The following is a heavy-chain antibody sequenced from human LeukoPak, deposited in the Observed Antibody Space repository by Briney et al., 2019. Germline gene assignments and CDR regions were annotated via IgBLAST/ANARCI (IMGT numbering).Heavy chain of an antibody. J-gene: IGHJ4*02. D-gene: IGHD4-11*01. V-gene: IGHV3-74*01. Sequence: PGGSLRLSCAASGFTFSSYWMHWVRQAPGKGLVWVSRNGSSTPYADSVKGRFTISRDNAENTLYLQMNSLRAEDTAVYYCARSNHGCHDYWGQGTLVAVSS. CDR1: GFTFSSYW. CDR3: ARSNHGCHDY. CDR2: NGSST.